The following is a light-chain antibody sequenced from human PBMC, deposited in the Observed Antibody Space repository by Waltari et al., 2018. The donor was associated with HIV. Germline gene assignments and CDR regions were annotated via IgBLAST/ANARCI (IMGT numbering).Light chain of an antibody. CDR1: SSDVGGYNL. Sequence: SALTQPASVSGSPGQAITLSCTGTSSDVGGYNLGSWYQQHPGKAPKLMIYEVSKRPSGVSNRFSGSKSGNTASLTISGLQAEDEADYYCCAYAGSTTYVIFGGGTKLTVL. J-gene: IGLJ2*01. CDR2: EVS. V-gene: IGLV2-23*02. CDR3: CAYAGSTTYVI.